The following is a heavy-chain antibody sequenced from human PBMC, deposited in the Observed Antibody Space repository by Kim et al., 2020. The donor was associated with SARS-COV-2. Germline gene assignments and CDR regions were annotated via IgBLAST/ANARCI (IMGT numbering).Heavy chain of an antibody. Sequence: GGSLRLSCATSGFTFSNYAMHWVRQAPGKGLEWVAVISYDGYNQYYADSVKGRFTISRDNSKNTLYLQMYGLRADDMAVYYCVRSGDSGSLDYWGQGTLVTVSS. V-gene: IGHV3-30-3*01. J-gene: IGHJ4*02. D-gene: IGHD3-10*01. CDR2: ISYDGYNQ. CDR3: VRSGDSGSLDY. CDR1: GFTFSNYA.